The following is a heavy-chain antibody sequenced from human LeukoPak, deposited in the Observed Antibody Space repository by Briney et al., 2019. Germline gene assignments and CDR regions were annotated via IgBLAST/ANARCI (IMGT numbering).Heavy chain of an antibody. CDR3: AREQGRSSSWCKH. D-gene: IGHD6-13*01. Sequence: SETLSLTCAVYGGSFSGYYWSWIRQPPGKGLEWIGEINHSGSTNYNPSLKSRVTISVDTSKNQFSLKLSSVTAADTAVYYCAREQGRSSSWCKHWGQGTLVAVSS. J-gene: IGHJ1*01. V-gene: IGHV4-34*01. CDR1: GGSFSGYY. CDR2: INHSGST.